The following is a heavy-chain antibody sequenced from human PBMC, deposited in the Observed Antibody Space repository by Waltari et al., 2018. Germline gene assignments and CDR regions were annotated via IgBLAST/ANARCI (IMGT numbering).Heavy chain of an antibody. Sequence: QVQLVQSGAEVKKPGASVKVSCKASGYTFTSYGISWVRQAPGQGLEWMGWISAFNGNTNYAQKLQGRVTMTTDTSTSTAYMELRSLRSDDTAVYYCARGYGIAVAGSYYYYGMDVWGQGTTVTVSS. CDR3: ARGYGIAVAGSYYYYGMDV. D-gene: IGHD6-19*01. CDR2: ISAFNGNT. J-gene: IGHJ6*02. CDR1: GYTFTSYG. V-gene: IGHV1-18*01.